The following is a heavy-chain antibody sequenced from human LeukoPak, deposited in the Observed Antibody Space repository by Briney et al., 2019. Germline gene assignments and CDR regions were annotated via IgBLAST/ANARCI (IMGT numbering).Heavy chain of an antibody. J-gene: IGHJ5*02. CDR3: ARQYFKNVGVAAGIYWFDP. D-gene: IGHD6-13*01. V-gene: IGHV4-59*04. Sequence: SETLSLTCTVSGGSISNYYWSWIRQSPGKGLEWIGYIYYTGSTYYNPSLKSRVTISVDTSKNQFSLKLSSVTAADTAVYYCARQYFKNVGVAAGIYWFDPWGQGTLVTVSS. CDR2: IYYTGST. CDR1: GGSISNYY.